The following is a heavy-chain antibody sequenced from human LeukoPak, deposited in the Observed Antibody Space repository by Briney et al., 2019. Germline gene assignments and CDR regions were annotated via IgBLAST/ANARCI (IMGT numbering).Heavy chain of an antibody. J-gene: IGHJ4*02. CDR1: GYTFTSYY. CDR2: INPSGGST. Sequence: ASVKVSCKASGYTFTSYYMHWVRQAPGQGLEWMGIINPSGGSTSYAQKFQGRVTMTRDTSTSTVYMELSSLRSEDTAVYYCGLVVAASHFGYWGQGTLVTVSS. V-gene: IGHV1-46*01. CDR3: GLVVAASHFGY. D-gene: IGHD2-15*01.